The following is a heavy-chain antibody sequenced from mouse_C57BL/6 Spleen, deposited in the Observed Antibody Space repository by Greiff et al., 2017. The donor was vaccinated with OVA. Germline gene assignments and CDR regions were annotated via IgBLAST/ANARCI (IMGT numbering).Heavy chain of an antibody. CDR1: GYTFTSYW. CDR3: ARTLRQLRLPNYYAMDY. J-gene: IGHJ4*01. CDR2: IDPSDSYT. D-gene: IGHD3-2*02. Sequence: QVHVKQPGAELVKPGASVKLSCKASGYTFTSYWMQWVKQRPGQGLAWIGEIDPSDSYTNYNQKFKGKATLTVDPSSSTAYMQLSSLTSEDSAVYYCARTLRQLRLPNYYAMDYWGQGTSVTVSS. V-gene: IGHV1-50*01.